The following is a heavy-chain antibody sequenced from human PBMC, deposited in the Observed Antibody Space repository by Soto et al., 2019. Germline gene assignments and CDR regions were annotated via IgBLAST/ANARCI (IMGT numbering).Heavy chain of an antibody. CDR3: ARVTPGNNLYYFSGLDV. CDR2: ISYEGSNT. CDR1: GFSFDTYA. D-gene: IGHD1-1*01. Sequence: ESGGGVVPPGKSLRLSCVASGFSFDTYAIHWVRQAPGKGLQWVALISYEGSNTYYADSVRGRFTISRDNSKNTLYLQMSTLRPEDSGVYYCARVTPGNNLYYFSGLDVWGQGTSVTVSS. J-gene: IGHJ6*02. V-gene: IGHV3-30*15.